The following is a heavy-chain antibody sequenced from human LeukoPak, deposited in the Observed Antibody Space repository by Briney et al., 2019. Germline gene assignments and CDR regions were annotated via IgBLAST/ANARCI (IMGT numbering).Heavy chain of an antibody. CDR2: IYSGGTT. D-gene: IGHD3-10*01. Sequence: GGSLRLSCAASGFTVSGNYMSWVRQAPGKGLDWLSVIYSGGTTYYADSVKGRFAISRDNSKNTVFLQMDSLRAEDTAVYYCARTSYYHEAFDIWGQGTMVTVSS. CDR3: ARTSYYHEAFDI. CDR1: GFTVSGNY. J-gene: IGHJ3*02. V-gene: IGHV3-66*01.